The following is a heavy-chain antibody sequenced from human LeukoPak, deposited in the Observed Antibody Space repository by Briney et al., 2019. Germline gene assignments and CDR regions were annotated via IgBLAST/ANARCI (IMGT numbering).Heavy chain of an antibody. Sequence: PGGSLRLSCAASGFSFSTYAMNWVRRAPGKGLEWVSGITGSGSNTYYADSVKGRFTISRDNSKSTLYLQMSSLRAEDTALYYCAKATRWDILTGHDYRGQGTLVSVSS. D-gene: IGHD3-9*01. CDR2: ITGSGSNT. CDR3: AKATRWDILTGHDY. J-gene: IGHJ4*02. CDR1: GFSFSTYA. V-gene: IGHV3-23*01.